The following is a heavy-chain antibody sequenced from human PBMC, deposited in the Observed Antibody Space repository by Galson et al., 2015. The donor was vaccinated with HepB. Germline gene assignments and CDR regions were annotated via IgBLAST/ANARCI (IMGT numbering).Heavy chain of an antibody. CDR3: ARHSTAAGTKWFDP. CDR2: IYYSGST. Sequence: SETLSLTCTVSGGSISSRSYYWGWIRQPPGKGLEWIGSIYYSGSTYYNPSLKSRVTISVDTSKNQFSLKLSSVTAADTAVYYCARHSTAAGTKWFDPWGQGTLVTVSS. V-gene: IGHV4-39*01. CDR1: GGSISSRSYY. D-gene: IGHD6-13*01. J-gene: IGHJ5*02.